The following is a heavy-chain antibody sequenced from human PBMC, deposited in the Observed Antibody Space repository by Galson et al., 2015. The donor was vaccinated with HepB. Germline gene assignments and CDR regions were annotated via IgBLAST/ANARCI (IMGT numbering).Heavy chain of an antibody. CDR3: ARPLVLNGRFTPGVGPFHI. Sequence: ETLSLTCAVSGVSISGGQYYWGWIRQSPTKGLDWIGSIYFGGRTYFSPSFQSRVAMSVDTSKNRLSLTLRPVTAADTAVYYCARPLVLNGRFTPGVGPFHIWGHGTMVTVSA. J-gene: IGHJ3*02. CDR2: IYFGGRT. CDR1: GVSISGGQYY. V-gene: IGHV4-39*01. D-gene: IGHD2-8*01.